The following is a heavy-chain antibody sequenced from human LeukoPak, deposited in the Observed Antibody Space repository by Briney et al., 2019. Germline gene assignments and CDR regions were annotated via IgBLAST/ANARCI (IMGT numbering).Heavy chain of an antibody. J-gene: IGHJ4*02. CDR1: GYTFTSYD. V-gene: IGHV1-8*01. CDR3: ARGGGGSGNFDY. CDR2: MNPNSGNT. Sequence: ASVKVSCKASGYTFTSYDIDWVRQATGQGLEWMGWMNPNSGNTGYAQKFQGRVTMTRNTSINTAYMDLSGLRSEDTAVYYCARGGGGSGNFDYWGQGTLVTVSS. D-gene: IGHD6-19*01.